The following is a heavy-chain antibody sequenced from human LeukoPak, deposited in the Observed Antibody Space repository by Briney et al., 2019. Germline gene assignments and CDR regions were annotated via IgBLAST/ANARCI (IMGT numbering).Heavy chain of an antibody. Sequence: PSETLSLTCTVSGGSISSSSYYWSWIRQPPGKGLEWIGYIYYSGSTNYNPSLKSRVTISVDTPKNQFSLKLSSVTAADTAVYYCARRTHYYDSTPGLYYYMDVWGKGTTVTVSS. CDR2: IYYSGST. J-gene: IGHJ6*03. D-gene: IGHD3-22*01. CDR1: GGSISSSSYY. CDR3: ARRTHYYDSTPGLYYYMDV. V-gene: IGHV4-61*01.